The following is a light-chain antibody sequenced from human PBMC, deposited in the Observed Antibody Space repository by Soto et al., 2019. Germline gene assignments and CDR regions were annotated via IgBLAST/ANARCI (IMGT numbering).Light chain of an antibody. CDR1: SSAVGNYKY. CDR3: ISHAGSSNFVV. J-gene: IGLJ2*01. CDR2: EVS. Sequence: SALTQPASVSGSPGQSITISCTGTSSAVGNYKYVSWYQQHPGKAPKLIIYEVSKRPSGVPDRFFGFKSGNRASLTVAGLQAEDEADYYCISHAGSSNFVVFGGGTKVTVL. V-gene: IGLV2-8*01.